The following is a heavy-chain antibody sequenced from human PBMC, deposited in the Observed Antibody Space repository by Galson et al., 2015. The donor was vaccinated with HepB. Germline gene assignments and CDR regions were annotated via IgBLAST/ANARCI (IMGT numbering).Heavy chain of an antibody. CDR3: ARDRQVRYFDWSAPGDY. J-gene: IGHJ4*02. V-gene: IGHV3-30*04. CDR1: GFTFSSYA. CDR2: ISYDGSNK. Sequence: SLRLSCAASGFTFSSYAMHWVRQAPGKGLEWVAVISYDGSNKYYADSVKGRFTISRDNSKNTLYLQMNSLRAEDTAVYYCARDRQVRYFDWSAPGDYWGQGTLVTVPS. D-gene: IGHD3-9*01.